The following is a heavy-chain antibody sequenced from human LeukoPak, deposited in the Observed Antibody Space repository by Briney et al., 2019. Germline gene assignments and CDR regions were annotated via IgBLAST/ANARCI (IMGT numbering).Heavy chain of an antibody. CDR3: ARGVPATGLLFDY. Sequence: SETLSLTCTVSGGSISSYYWNWIRQPPGKGLEWIGYIYYSGSTNYNPSLKSRVTISVDTSKNQFSLNLSSVTTADTAVYYCARGVPATGLLFDYWGQGTLVTASS. J-gene: IGHJ4*02. CDR2: IYYSGST. V-gene: IGHV4-59*01. CDR1: GGSISSYY. D-gene: IGHD2-2*01.